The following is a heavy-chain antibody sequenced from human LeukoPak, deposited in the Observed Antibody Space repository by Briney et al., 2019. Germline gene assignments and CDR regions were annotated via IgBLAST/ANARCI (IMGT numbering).Heavy chain of an antibody. J-gene: IGHJ5*02. D-gene: IGHD5-18*01. CDR1: GYTFTSYG. CDR2: ISAYNGNT. V-gene: IGHV1-18*01. Sequence: GASVKVSCKASGYTFTSYGISWVRQAPGQGLEWMGWISAYNGNTNYAQKLQGRVTMTTDTSTSTAYMELRSLRSDDTAVYYCARVKISGYSYGFRGWFDPWGQGTLVTVSS. CDR3: ARVKISGYSYGFRGWFDP.